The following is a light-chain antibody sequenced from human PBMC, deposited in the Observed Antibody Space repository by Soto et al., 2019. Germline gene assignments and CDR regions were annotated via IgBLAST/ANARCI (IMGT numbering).Light chain of an antibody. V-gene: IGLV2-11*01. CDR1: SSDVGGYNY. J-gene: IGLJ3*02. CDR2: DVS. CDR3: FSYAGSYTM. Sequence: QSSLTQPRSVSGSPGQSVTISCTRTSSDVGGYNYVSWYQQHPGKVPKLMIYDVSKRPSGVPDRFSGSKSGNTASLIISGLQAEDEADFYCFSYAGSYTMFGGGTKLTVL.